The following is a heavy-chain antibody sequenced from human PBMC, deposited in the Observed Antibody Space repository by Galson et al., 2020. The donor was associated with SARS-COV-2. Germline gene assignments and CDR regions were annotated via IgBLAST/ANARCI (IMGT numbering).Heavy chain of an antibody. CDR1: GFTFSSYA. CDR2: ISHAGTNK. CDR3: AREGYGLDV. Sequence: GGSLRLSCAASGFTFSSYAIHWVRQAPGQGLEWPAIISHAGTNKYYADSVKGQFTLSRDNSKNTLYLQMNSLRIEDTAVYYCAREGYGLDVWGQGTTVTVSS. J-gene: IGHJ6*02. V-gene: IGHV3-30-3*01.